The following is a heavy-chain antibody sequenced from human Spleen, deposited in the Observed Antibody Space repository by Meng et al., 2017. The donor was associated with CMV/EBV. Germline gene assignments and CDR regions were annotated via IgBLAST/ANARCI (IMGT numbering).Heavy chain of an antibody. Sequence: QVAVQHPGPALVRPSTPLSLPCTVSEGFTHSDDYYSSWIRQSTGKGLEWIGYIHYSWTNYYNPHRKCRIAISLDTSKNHFAMTLNSVTAANAAVYACDRDSHGGSGYFDSWGQGTLVTVSS. CDR3: DRDSHGGSGYFDS. CDR2: IHYSWTN. D-gene: IGHD2-15*01. CDR1: EGFTHSDDYY. J-gene: IGHJ4*02. V-gene: IGHV4-30-4*01.